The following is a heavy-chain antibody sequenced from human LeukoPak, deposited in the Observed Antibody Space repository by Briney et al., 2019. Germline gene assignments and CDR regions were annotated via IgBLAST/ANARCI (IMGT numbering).Heavy chain of an antibody. CDR3: ARGAYYYED. Sequence: PGGSLRLSCAASGFTLSSRSMNWVRQAPGKGLEWVSYISSSSSTIYYADSVKGRFTISRDNAKNSLYLQMNSLRAEDTAVYYCARGAYYYEDWGQGTLVTVSS. J-gene: IGHJ4*02. V-gene: IGHV3-48*01. CDR2: ISSSSSTI. D-gene: IGHD3-22*01. CDR1: GFTLSSRS.